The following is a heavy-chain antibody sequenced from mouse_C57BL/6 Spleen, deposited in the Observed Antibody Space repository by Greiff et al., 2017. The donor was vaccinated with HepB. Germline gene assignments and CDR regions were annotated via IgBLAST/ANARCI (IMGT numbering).Heavy chain of an antibody. CDR1: GFNIKNTY. J-gene: IGHJ1*03. V-gene: IGHV14-3*01. D-gene: IGHD1-1*01. CDR2: IDPANGNT. CDR3: ASSTVVAPYDFDV. Sequence: EVQLQQSVAELVRPGASVKLSCTASGFNIKNTYMHWVKQRPEQGLEWIGRIDPANGNTKYAPKFQGKATITADTSSNTAYLQLSSLTSEDTAIYYCASSTVVAPYDFDVWGTGTTVTVSS.